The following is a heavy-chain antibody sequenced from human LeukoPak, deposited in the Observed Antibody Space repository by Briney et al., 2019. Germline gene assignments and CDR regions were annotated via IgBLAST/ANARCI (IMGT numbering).Heavy chain of an antibody. Sequence: GGSLRLSCAASVFMFTTYSVNWVRQAPGKGLEWISHISSSGSTIYYADSVKGRFTISRDNAKNSLYLQMNSLRADDTAVYYCARDMIEVIVPGPWGQGTLVTVSS. CDR1: VFMFTTYS. D-gene: IGHD2-2*01. J-gene: IGHJ5*02. CDR2: ISSSGSTI. CDR3: ARDMIEVIVPGP. V-gene: IGHV3-48*01.